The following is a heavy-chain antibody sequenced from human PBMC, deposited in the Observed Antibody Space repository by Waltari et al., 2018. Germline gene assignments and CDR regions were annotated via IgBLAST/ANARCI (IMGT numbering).Heavy chain of an antibody. V-gene: IGHV3-74*01. Sequence: EVQLVESGGGLVQPGGSLRLSCVASGFTFSSYWMHWVRQAPGKGLVWVSRIASDGSSTRSEESVQGRFTISRDNAKSTLYLQMDSLRAEDTAVYYCAGDRFVFSGVHNDDALHIWGQGTMVTVSS. CDR2: IASDGSST. CDR3: AGDRFVFSGVHNDDALHI. CDR1: GFTFSSYW. J-gene: IGHJ3*02. D-gene: IGHD3-10*01.